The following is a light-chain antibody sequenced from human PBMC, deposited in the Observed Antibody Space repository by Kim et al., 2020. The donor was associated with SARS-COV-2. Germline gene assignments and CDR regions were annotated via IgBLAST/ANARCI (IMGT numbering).Light chain of an antibody. CDR3: QQYTNFVLT. V-gene: IGKV1-5*01. CDR1: QSVEVS. Sequence: ASVGDRVTITCRASQSVEVSLAWYQQTPGEAPTLLIYHAATLQSGVPPSFRGSGSGTEFTLTFSSLQPEDFATYYCQQYTNFVLTFGGGTKVDIK. CDR2: HAA. J-gene: IGKJ4*01.